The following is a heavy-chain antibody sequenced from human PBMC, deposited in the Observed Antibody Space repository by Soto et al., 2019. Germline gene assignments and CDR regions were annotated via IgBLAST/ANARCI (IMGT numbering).Heavy chain of an antibody. D-gene: IGHD6-13*01. CDR1: GYIFINYY. V-gene: IGHV1-46*04. J-gene: IGHJ4*02. CDR2: FNPLSGST. CDR3: ARDLAAADY. Sequence: QVQLVQAGAEVKKPGASVKISCKTSGYIFINYYIHWVRQAPGQGLEWVALFNPLSGSTNYAQKLQGRVTVTSDTSTSTVYMELSSPISEDTAVYYCARDLAAADYWGQGTLVTVSS.